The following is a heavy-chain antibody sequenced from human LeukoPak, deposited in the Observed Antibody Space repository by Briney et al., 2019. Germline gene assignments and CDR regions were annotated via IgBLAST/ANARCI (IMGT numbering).Heavy chain of an antibody. CDR1: GGSISSYY. V-gene: IGHV4-59*01. Sequence: PSETLSLTCTVSGGSISSYYWSWIRQPPGKGLEWIGYIYYSGSTNYNPSLKSRVTISVDTSKNQFSLKLSSVTAADTAVYYCARALQFFTVGKTWKYDAFDIWGQGTMVTVSS. D-gene: IGHD5-24*01. CDR2: IYYSGST. J-gene: IGHJ3*02. CDR3: ARALQFFTVGKTWKYDAFDI.